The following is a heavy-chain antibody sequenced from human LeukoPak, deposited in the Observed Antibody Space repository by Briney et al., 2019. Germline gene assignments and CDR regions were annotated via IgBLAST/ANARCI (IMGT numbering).Heavy chain of an antibody. CDR3: ARATYYYDSSGYLIDY. Sequence: SETLSLTCTVSGGSISSYYWSWIRQPAGKGLEWIGRIYTSGSTNYNPSLKSRVTMSVDTSKNQFSLKLSSVTAADTAVYYCARATYYYDSSGYLIDYWGQGTLVTVSS. CDR2: IYTSGST. CDR1: GGSISSYY. V-gene: IGHV4-4*07. D-gene: IGHD3-22*01. J-gene: IGHJ4*02.